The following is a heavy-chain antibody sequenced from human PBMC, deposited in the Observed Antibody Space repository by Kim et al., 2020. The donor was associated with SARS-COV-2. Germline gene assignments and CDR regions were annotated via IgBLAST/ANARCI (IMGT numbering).Heavy chain of an antibody. CDR2: VYHVGST. D-gene: IGHD2-21*02. CDR1: GGALTNFY. J-gene: IGHJ6*02. Sequence: SETLSLTCSVSGGALTNFYWSWIRQSPGKGLEWLGIVYHVGSTNYNPSLKNRVTISLDTSKNQFSLRLRSVTAADTAIYYCARSGDDYYHGLDVWGQGTTVTVSS. CDR3: ARSGDDYYHGLDV. V-gene: IGHV4-59*12.